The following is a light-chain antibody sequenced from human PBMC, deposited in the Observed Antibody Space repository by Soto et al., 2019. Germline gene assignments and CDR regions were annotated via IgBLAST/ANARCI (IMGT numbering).Light chain of an antibody. CDR1: QSISSW. CDR2: RAS. J-gene: IGKJ1*01. V-gene: IGKV1-5*03. CDR3: QQYDRASWT. Sequence: DIQMTQSPSTLSASVGDRVIITCRASQSISSWLAWYQQKPGKAPDLLIYRASTLKTGIPSRFSGSGSGTEFTLTISNLQPDDFATYSCQQYDRASWTFGPGTKVEIK.